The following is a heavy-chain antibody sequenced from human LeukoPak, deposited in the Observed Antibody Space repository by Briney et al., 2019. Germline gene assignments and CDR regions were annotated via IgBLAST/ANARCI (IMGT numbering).Heavy chain of an antibody. J-gene: IGHJ6*03. CDR1: GYTFTSYG. CDR3: ARGKVAGNEICYYYYYMDV. CDR2: ISAYNGNT. Sequence: GASVKVSCKASGYTFTSYGISWVRQAPGQGLEWMGWISAYNGNTNYAQKLQGRVTMTTDTSTSTAYMELRSLRSDDTAVYYCARGKVAGNEICYYYYYMDVWGKGTTVTVSS. D-gene: IGHD6-19*01. V-gene: IGHV1-18*01.